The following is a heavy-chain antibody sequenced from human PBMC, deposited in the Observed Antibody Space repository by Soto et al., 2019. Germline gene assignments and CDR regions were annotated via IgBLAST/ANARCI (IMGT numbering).Heavy chain of an antibody. CDR1: GDSVSSNSAA. J-gene: IGHJ6*02. CDR2: TYYRSKWYN. CDR3: ARDRGGDVVVPAAKYYYYYGMDV. V-gene: IGHV6-1*01. D-gene: IGHD2-2*01. Sequence: SQTLSLTCAISGDSVSSNSAAWNWIRQSPSRGLEWLGRTYYRSKWYNDYAVSVKSRITINPDTSKNQFSLQLNSVTPEDTAVYYCARDRGGDVVVPAAKYYYYYGMDVWGQGTTVTVSS.